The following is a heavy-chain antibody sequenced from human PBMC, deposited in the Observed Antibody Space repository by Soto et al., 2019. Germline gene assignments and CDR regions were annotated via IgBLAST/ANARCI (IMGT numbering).Heavy chain of an antibody. J-gene: IGHJ4*02. CDR1: GGTFSSYA. Sequence: QVQLVQSGAEVKKPGSSVKVSCKASGGTFSSYAISWVRQAPGQGLEWMGGIIPIFGTANYAQKFQGRVTITADKSTSTAYMELSSLRSEDTAVYYCARIVGATTGDSSENFDYWGQGTLVTVSS. D-gene: IGHD1-26*01. CDR2: IIPIFGTA. CDR3: ARIVGATTGDSSENFDY. V-gene: IGHV1-69*06.